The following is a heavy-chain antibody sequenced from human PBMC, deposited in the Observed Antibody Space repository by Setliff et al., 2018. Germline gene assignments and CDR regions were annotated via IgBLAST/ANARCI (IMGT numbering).Heavy chain of an antibody. J-gene: IGHJ4*02. V-gene: IGHV3-66*01. CDR3: ARERRYYGSSGYYGRVLDY. CDR2: IYSGGST. CDR1: GFTVSSNY. Sequence: GGSLRLSCAASGFTVSSNYMSWVRQAPGKGLEWVSVIYSGGSTYYADSVKGRFTISRDNSKNTLYLQMNSLRAEDTAVYYCARERRYYGSSGYYGRVLDYWGQGTLVTVSS. D-gene: IGHD3-22*01.